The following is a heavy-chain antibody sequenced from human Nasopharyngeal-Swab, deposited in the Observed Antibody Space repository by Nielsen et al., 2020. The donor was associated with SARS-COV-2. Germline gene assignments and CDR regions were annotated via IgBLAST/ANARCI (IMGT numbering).Heavy chain of an antibody. J-gene: IGHJ6*02. CDR2: IYPGDSDT. CDR3: ARDSCSGGSCSPLGYYGMDV. Sequence: VRQMPGKGLEWMGIIYPGDSDTRYSPSFQGHVTISADKSISTAYLQWSSLKASDTAMYYCARDSCSGGSCSPLGYYGMDVWGQGTTVTVSS. V-gene: IGHV5-51*01. D-gene: IGHD2-15*01.